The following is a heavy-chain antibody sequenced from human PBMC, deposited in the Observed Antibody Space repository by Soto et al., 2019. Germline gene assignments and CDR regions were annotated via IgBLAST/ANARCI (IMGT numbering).Heavy chain of an antibody. Sequence: EVQLVESGGGLVQPDRPLRLSCEASGFNFENYAMHWVRQVPGKGLEWVSAISWNSGQLDYAASVRGRFTISRDNGKNSLYLEMNSLRPDDTALYFCAKDKSTGEYSYYRYMGVWGRGTTVIVSS. D-gene: IGHD4-17*01. J-gene: IGHJ6*03. V-gene: IGHV3-9*01. CDR3: AKDKSTGEYSYYRYMGV. CDR2: ISWNSGQL. CDR1: GFNFENYA.